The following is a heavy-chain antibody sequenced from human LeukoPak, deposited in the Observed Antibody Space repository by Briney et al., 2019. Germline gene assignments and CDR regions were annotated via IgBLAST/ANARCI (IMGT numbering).Heavy chain of an antibody. CDR2: IKQDGSEK. V-gene: IGHV3-7*01. CDR3: ARVLDYSNYGGYYFDY. J-gene: IGHJ4*02. D-gene: IGHD4-11*01. Sequence: PGGSLRLSCAASGFTFSSYWMSWVRQAPGKGLEWVVNIKQDGSEKYYVDSVKGRFTISRDNAKNSLYLQMNSLRAEDTAVYYCARVLDYSNYGGYYFDYWGQGTLVTVSS. CDR1: GFTFSSYW.